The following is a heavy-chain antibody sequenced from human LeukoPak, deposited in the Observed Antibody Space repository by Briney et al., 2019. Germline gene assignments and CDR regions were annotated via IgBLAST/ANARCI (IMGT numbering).Heavy chain of an antibody. Sequence: ASVKVSCKASGYTFTSYYMHWVRQAPGQGLEWMGIINPSGGSTSYAQKFQGRVTMTRDTSTSTVYMELSSLRSDDTAVYYCARPSSGGYYDSSGFYYAGLDYWGQGTLVTVSS. CDR2: INPSGGST. D-gene: IGHD3-22*01. CDR3: ARPSSGGYYDSSGFYYAGLDY. J-gene: IGHJ4*02. CDR1: GYTFTSYY. V-gene: IGHV1-46*01.